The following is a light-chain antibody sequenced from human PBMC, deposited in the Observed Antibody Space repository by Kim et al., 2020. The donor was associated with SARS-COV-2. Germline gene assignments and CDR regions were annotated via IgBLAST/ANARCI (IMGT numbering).Light chain of an antibody. CDR2: DVS. Sequence: PGQSITISCPGTSRVGGASSHSSWYQQHPGKAPNLMIYDVSNRPSGVSNRFSGSKSGNTASLTISGLQAEDEADYYCSSYTSSSSLFGGGTPLTVL. V-gene: IGLV2-14*03. J-gene: IGLJ2*01. CDR3: SSYTSSSSL. CDR1: SRVGGASSH.